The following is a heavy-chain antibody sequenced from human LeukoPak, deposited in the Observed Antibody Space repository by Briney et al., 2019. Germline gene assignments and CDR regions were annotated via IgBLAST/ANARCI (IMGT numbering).Heavy chain of an antibody. CDR2: INHSGST. V-gene: IGHV4-34*01. D-gene: IGHD2-2*01. J-gene: IGHJ4*02. Sequence: SETLPLTCAVYGGSFSGYYWSWIRQPPGKGLEWIGEINHSGSTNYNPSLKSRVTISVDTSKNQFSLKLSSVTAADTAVYYCARRGSVPAAMPYDYWGQGTLVTVSS. CDR3: ARRGSVPAAMPYDY. CDR1: GGSFSGYY.